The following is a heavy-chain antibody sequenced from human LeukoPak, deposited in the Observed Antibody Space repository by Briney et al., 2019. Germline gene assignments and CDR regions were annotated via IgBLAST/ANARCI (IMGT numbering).Heavy chain of an antibody. J-gene: IGHJ6*04. CDR2: IYASGST. CDR1: GGSISSGSYY. CDR3: ARISAAAVEP. D-gene: IGHD6-13*01. Sequence: SETLSLTCTVSGGSISSGSYYWSWIRQPAGKGLEWIGRIYASGSTSFNPSLKSRVTIAGDTSKNQFSLRLTSVTAADTAVYYCARISAAAVEPWGKGTTVTISS. V-gene: IGHV4-61*02.